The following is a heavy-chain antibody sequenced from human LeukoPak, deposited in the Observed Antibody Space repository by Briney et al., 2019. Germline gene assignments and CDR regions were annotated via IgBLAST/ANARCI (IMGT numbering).Heavy chain of an antibody. Sequence: SVKVSCKASGGTFSSYAISWVRQAPGQGLEWMGGIIPIFGTANYAQKFQGRVTITADESTSTAYRELSSLRSEDTAVYYCARDKFKGREGVLWFGEFPPNWFDPWGQGTLVTVSS. V-gene: IGHV1-69*13. J-gene: IGHJ5*02. D-gene: IGHD3-10*01. CDR2: IIPIFGTA. CDR3: ARDKFKGREGVLWFGEFPPNWFDP. CDR1: GGTFSSYA.